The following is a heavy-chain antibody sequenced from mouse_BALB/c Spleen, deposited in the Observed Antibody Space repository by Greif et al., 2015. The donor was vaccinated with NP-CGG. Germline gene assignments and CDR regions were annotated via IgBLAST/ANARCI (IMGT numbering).Heavy chain of an antibody. J-gene: IGHJ3*01. V-gene: IGHV7-1*02. Sequence: EVQGVESGGGLVQPGGSLRLSCATSGFTFSDFYMEWVRQPPGKRLEWIAASRNKANDYTTEYSASVKGRFIVSRDTSQSILYLQMNALRAEDTAIYYCARADGYYVRFAYWGQGTLVTVSA. D-gene: IGHD2-3*01. CDR1: GFTFSDFY. CDR3: ARADGYYVRFAY. CDR2: SRNKANDYTT.